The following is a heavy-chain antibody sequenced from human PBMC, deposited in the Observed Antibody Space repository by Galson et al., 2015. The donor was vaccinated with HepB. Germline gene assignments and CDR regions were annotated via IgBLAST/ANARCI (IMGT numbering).Heavy chain of an antibody. D-gene: IGHD1-26*01. CDR3: ARDRYSGSYYFDY. CDR2: IYYSGST. J-gene: IGHJ4*02. CDR1: GGSISSSNYY. Sequence: LSLTCTVSGGSISSSNYYWGWIRQPPGKGLEWVGSIYYSGSTYYSPSLKSRVTISVDTSKNQLSLKLSSVTAADTAVYYCARDRYSGSYYFDYWGQGTLVTVSS. V-gene: IGHV4-39*07.